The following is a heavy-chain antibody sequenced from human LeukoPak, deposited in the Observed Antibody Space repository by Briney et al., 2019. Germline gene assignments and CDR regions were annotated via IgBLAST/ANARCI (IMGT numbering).Heavy chain of an antibody. CDR2: ISSSSSYI. V-gene: IGHV3-21*01. CDR1: GFTFSSYS. CDR3: AKGPIRFLEWFIV. D-gene: IGHD3-3*01. Sequence: GGSLRLSCAASGFTFSSYSMNWVRQAPGKGLEWVSSISSSSSYIYYADSVKGRFTISRDNSKNTLYLQMNSLRAEDTAVYYCAKGPIRFLEWFIVWGQGTLVTVSS. J-gene: IGHJ4*02.